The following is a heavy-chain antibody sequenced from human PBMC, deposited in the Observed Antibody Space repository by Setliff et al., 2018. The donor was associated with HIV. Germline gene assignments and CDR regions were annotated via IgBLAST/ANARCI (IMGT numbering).Heavy chain of an antibody. CDR2: INGDGSST. CDR1: GFTFSSHW. J-gene: IGHJ3*02. V-gene: IGHV3-74*01. Sequence: GGSLSLSCAASGFTFSSHWMHWVRQAPGKGLVWVSRINGDGSSTTYADSVKGRFTISRDNAKNTVYLQMNSLRAEDTAVYYCAKGSGYYSTDAFDIWGQGTMVTVSS. CDR3: AKGSGYYSTDAFDI. D-gene: IGHD3-22*01.